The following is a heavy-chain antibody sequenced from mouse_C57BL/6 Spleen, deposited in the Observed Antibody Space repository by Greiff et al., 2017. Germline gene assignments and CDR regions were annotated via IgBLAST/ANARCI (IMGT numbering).Heavy chain of an antibody. Sequence: EVNVVESGGGLVQSGRSLRLSCATSGFTFSDFYMEWVRQAPGKGLEWIAASRNKANDYTTEYSASVKGRFIVSRDTSQSILYLQMNALRAEDTAIYYCARASYDGYYFDYWGQGTTLTVSS. D-gene: IGHD2-3*01. CDR1: GFTFSDFY. J-gene: IGHJ2*01. CDR2: SRNKANDYTT. CDR3: ARASYDGYYFDY. V-gene: IGHV7-1*01.